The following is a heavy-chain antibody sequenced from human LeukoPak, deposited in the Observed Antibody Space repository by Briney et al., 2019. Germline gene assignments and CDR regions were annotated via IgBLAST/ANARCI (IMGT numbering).Heavy chain of an antibody. J-gene: IGHJ4*02. CDR3: ARDGPAQMVDFDY. CDR2: IYPYTGAT. CDR1: GYTFSGTGWY. Sequence: DSVKVSCKASGYTFSGTGWYLYWLRQAPGQGLECMGWIYPYTGATHYALKFQGRVAMTRDTSISTAYMELSRLRPDDTAVYYCARDGPAQMVDFDYWGQGTLVTVSS. D-gene: IGHD3-10*01. V-gene: IGHV1-2*02.